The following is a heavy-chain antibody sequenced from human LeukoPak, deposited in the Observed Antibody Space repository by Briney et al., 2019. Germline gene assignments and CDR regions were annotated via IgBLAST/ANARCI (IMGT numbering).Heavy chain of an antibody. Sequence: PGGSLRLSCAASGFTFSDYYMSWIRQAPGKGLEGVSYISSSGSTIYNADSVKGQFTISRDNAKNSLYLQMNSLRAEDTAVYYCARVAPVVTPTDAFDIWGQGTMVTVSS. J-gene: IGHJ3*02. CDR1: GFTFSDYY. CDR3: ARVAPVVTPTDAFDI. CDR2: ISSSGSTI. D-gene: IGHD4-23*01. V-gene: IGHV3-11*04.